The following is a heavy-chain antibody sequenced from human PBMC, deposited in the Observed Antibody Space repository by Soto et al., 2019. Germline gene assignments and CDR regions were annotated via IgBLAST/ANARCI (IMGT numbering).Heavy chain of an antibody. CDR1: GYTFTSYD. D-gene: IGHD3-3*01. Sequence: ASVKVSCKASGYTFTSYDINWVRQATGQGLEWMGWMNPNSGNTGYAQKFQGRVTMTRNTSISTAYMELSSLRSEDTAVYYCARVFTYYDFWSGSHYYYYYYMDVWGKGTTVTVSS. CDR2: MNPNSGNT. J-gene: IGHJ6*03. CDR3: ARVFTYYDFWSGSHYYYYYYMDV. V-gene: IGHV1-8*01.